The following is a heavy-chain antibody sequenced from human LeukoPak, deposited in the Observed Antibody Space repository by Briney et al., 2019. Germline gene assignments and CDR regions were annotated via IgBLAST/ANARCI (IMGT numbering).Heavy chain of an antibody. CDR1: GGSISSSSYY. Sequence: PSETLSLTCTVSGGSISSSSYYWGWIRQPPGKGLKWIGSIYYSGSTYYNPSLKSRVTISVDTSKNQFSLKLSSVTAADTAVYYCARFQIVVVPAAPSDYWGQGTLVTVSS. CDR2: IYYSGST. J-gene: IGHJ4*02. V-gene: IGHV4-39*01. D-gene: IGHD2-2*01. CDR3: ARFQIVVVPAAPSDY.